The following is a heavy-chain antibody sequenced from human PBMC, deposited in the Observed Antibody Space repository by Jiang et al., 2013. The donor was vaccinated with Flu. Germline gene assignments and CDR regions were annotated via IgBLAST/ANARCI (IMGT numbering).Heavy chain of an antibody. CDR2: INPGDSDT. CDR3: ARHFPGRLVVPRGVFYYNGVDV. CDR1: GYSFTNYW. D-gene: IGHD3-22*01. J-gene: IGHJ6*02. V-gene: IGHV5-51*01. Sequence: GAEVKKPGESLKISCKGSGYSFTNYWIGWVRQMPGKGLEWMGIINPGDSDTRYSPSFQGQVTISADKSISTAYLQWSSLKASDTAMYYCARHFPGRLVVPRGVFYYNGVDVWGQGTTVTVSS.